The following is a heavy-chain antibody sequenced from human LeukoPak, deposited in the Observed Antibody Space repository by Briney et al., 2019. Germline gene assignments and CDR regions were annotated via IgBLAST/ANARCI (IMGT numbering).Heavy chain of an antibody. J-gene: IGHJ4*02. V-gene: IGHV3-23*01. D-gene: IGHD1-26*01. Sequence: PGRSLRLSCAASGFTFSSYDMHWVRQAPGRGLEWVSVISGSGLTTFYADSVKGRFTISRDNSKNTLYLQMNSLRAEDTAVYYCAKERREQSRDNYFDYWGQGTLVTVSS. CDR1: GFTFSSYD. CDR3: AKERREQSRDNYFDY. CDR2: ISGSGLTT.